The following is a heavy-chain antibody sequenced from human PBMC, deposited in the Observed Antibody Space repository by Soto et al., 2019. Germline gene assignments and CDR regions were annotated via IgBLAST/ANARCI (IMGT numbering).Heavy chain of an antibody. CDR2: FDPEDGET. D-gene: IGHD6-13*01. J-gene: IGHJ3*02. CDR1: GYTLTELS. Sequence: ASVKVSCKVSGYTLTELSMHWVRQAPGKGLEWMGGFDPEDGETIYAQKFQGRVTMTEDTSTDTAYMELSSLRSEDTAVYYCATDRPRPRQQLVDAFDIWGQGTMVTVSS. CDR3: ATDRPRPRQQLVDAFDI. V-gene: IGHV1-24*01.